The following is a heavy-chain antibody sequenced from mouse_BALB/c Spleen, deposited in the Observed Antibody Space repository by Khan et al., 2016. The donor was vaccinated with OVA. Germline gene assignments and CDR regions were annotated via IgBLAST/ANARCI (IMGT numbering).Heavy chain of an antibody. Sequence: EVALVESGPELVKPGASVKMSCKASGYTFTSYVMHWVKQKPGLGLEWIGYIYPFNDDTKYNEKFKGKATLTSDKSSSTAYLELSGLTSEDSAVYYCAPVGNYYVSVAYWGQGTMVTVSA. CDR1: GYTFTSYV. CDR3: APVGNYYVSVAY. V-gene: IGHV1S136*01. CDR2: IYPFNDDT. D-gene: IGHD1-1*01. J-gene: IGHJ3*01.